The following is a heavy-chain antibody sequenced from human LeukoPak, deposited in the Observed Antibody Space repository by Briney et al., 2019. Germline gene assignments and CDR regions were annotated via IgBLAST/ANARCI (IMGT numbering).Heavy chain of an antibody. J-gene: IGHJ3*02. CDR2: ITSGGTTI. V-gene: IGHV3-48*01. Sequence: GGSLRLSCAASGFTFRTYNMNWVRQAPGKGLEWVSYITSGGTTIYYADSVKGRFTISRDNAKNSLYLQMNSLRAEDTAVYYCARDEYNWNVDAFDIWGQGTVVTVSS. CDR3: ARDEYNWNVDAFDI. CDR1: GFTFRTYN. D-gene: IGHD1-20*01.